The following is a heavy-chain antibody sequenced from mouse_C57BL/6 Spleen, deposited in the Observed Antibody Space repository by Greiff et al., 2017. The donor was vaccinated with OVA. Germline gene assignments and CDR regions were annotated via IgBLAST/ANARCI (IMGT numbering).Heavy chain of an antibody. CDR3: AKGDYSNYRWFAY. J-gene: IGHJ3*01. CDR2: IYPGSGST. V-gene: IGHV1-55*01. Sequence: QVQLQQPGAELVKPGASVKMSCKASGYTFTSYWITWVKQRPGQGLAWIGDIYPGSGSTNSNEKFKSKATLTVDTSSSTAYMQLSSLTSEDSAVYYCAKGDYSNYRWFAYWGQGTLVTVSA. CDR1: GYTFTSYW. D-gene: IGHD2-5*01.